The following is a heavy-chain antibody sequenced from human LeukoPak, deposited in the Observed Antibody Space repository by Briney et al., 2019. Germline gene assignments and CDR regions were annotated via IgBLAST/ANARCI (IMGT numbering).Heavy chain of an antibody. CDR3: ARGSTTVTEARNAFYYYYMDV. Sequence: SVKVSCKASGGTFSSYAISWVRQAPGQGLEWMGRIIPIFGTANYAQKFQGRVTITADKSTSTAYMELSSLRSEDTAVYYCARGSTTVTEARNAFYYYYMDVWGKGTTVTVS. J-gene: IGHJ6*03. CDR1: GGTFSSYA. CDR2: IIPIFGTA. V-gene: IGHV1-69*06. D-gene: IGHD4-11*01.